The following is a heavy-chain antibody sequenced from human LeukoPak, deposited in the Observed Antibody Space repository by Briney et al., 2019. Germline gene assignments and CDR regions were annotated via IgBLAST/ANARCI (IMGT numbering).Heavy chain of an antibody. CDR3: AKKAQYNGNYPLDY. Sequence: PGGSLRLSCAASGFDFSSNWMHWVRHAPGQGLVWVSRIKGDGISTNYADSVKGRFTISRDNSKNTLYLQMNSLRAEDTALYFCAKKAQYNGNYPLDYWGQGTLVTVSS. CDR1: GFDFSSNW. D-gene: IGHD1-26*01. CDR2: IKGDGIST. V-gene: IGHV3-74*01. J-gene: IGHJ4*02.